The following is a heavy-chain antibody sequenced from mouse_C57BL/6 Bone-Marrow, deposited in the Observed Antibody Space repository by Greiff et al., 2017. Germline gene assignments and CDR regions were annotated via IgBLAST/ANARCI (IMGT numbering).Heavy chain of an antibody. D-gene: IGHD1-1*01. Sequence: QVHVKQSGPELVKPGASVKISCKASGYAFSSSWMNWVKQRPGKGLEWIGRIYPGDGDTNYNGKFKGKATLTADKSSSTAYMQLSSLTSEDSAVYFCARPSSWGWYFDVWGTGTTVTVSS. CDR1: GYAFSSSW. J-gene: IGHJ1*03. CDR2: IYPGDGDT. V-gene: IGHV1-82*01. CDR3: ARPSSWGWYFDV.